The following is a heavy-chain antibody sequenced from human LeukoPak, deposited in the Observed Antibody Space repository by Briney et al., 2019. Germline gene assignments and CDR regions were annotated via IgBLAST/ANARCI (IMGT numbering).Heavy chain of an antibody. V-gene: IGHV1-69*13. CDR2: IIPIFGTA. Sequence: ASVKVSCKASGGTFSSYAISWVRQAPGQGLEWMGGIIPIFGTANYAQKFQGRVTITADGSTSTAYMELSSLRSEDTAVYYCARDQDGYSHFDYWGQGTLVTVSS. CDR1: GGTFSSYA. D-gene: IGHD5-24*01. CDR3: ARDQDGYSHFDY. J-gene: IGHJ4*02.